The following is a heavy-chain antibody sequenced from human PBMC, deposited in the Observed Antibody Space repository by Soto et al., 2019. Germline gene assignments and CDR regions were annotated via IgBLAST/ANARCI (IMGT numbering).Heavy chain of an antibody. J-gene: IGHJ4*02. CDR2: IIPMFGTP. CDR1: GVTFNRQD. Sequence: SVKVSCKASGVTFNRQDMRWVRQAPGQGLEWLGGIIPMFGTPHYAEKFQDRVTITADESTGTAYLELSSLTSEDTAVYYCARGTIIKSSDYWGQGTLVTVSS. V-gene: IGHV1-69*13. D-gene: IGHD3-3*01. CDR3: ARGTIIKSSDY.